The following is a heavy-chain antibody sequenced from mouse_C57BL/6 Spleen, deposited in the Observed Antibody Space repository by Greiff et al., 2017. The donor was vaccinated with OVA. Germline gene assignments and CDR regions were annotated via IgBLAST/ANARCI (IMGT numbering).Heavy chain of an antibody. V-gene: IGHV1-69*01. D-gene: IGHD2-1*01. Sequence: QVQLQQPGAELVMPGASVKLSCKASGYTFTSYWMHWVKQRPGQGLEWIGEIDPSDSYTNYNQKFKGKSTLTVDKSSSKAYMQLSSLTSEDSAVYYCARGGNPLDYWGQGTTLTVSS. CDR1: GYTFTSYW. CDR2: IDPSDSYT. CDR3: ARGGNPLDY. J-gene: IGHJ2*01.